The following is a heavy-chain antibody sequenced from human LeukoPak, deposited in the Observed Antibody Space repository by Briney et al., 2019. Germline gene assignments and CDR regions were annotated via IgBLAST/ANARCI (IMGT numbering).Heavy chain of an antibody. V-gene: IGHV1-8*03. CDR1: GYTFTSYD. D-gene: IGHD6-6*01. CDR2: MNPNSGNT. J-gene: IGHJ4*02. CDR3: ATIRGSSTYFFDY. Sequence: GASVNVSCKAFGYTFTSYDINWVRQATGQGLECMGWMNPNSGNTGYAQKFQGRVTITRNTSISTAYMELSSLRPEDTAVYYCATIRGSSTYFFDYWGQGTLVTVSS.